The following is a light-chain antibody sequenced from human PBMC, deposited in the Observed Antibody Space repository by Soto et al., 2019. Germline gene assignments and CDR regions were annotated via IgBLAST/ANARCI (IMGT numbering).Light chain of an antibody. Sequence: QSALTQPPSASGTPGQRVTISCSGSSSDIGSNNVNWYQQVPGTAPKLLIYNNNQRPSGVPDRFSGSKSGTSGSLAISGLQSEDEADYYCAAWDDSLNGPYVFGTGTKVTVL. CDR1: SSDIGSNN. CDR3: AAWDDSLNGPYV. J-gene: IGLJ1*01. CDR2: NNN. V-gene: IGLV1-44*01.